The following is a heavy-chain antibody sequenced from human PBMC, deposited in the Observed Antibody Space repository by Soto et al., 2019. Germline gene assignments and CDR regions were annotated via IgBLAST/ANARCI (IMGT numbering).Heavy chain of an antibody. V-gene: IGHV3-53*01. D-gene: IGHD6-13*01. J-gene: IGHJ6*02. CDR3: ARDSIAGGYYYYYGLDV. CDR2: IYSGGST. Sequence: GGSLRLSCASSGFTVISNYMSWVRQAPGKGLEWISIIYSGGSTYYAESVKGRFTISRDNSKNTLYLQMYSLRAEDTAVYYCARDSIAGGYYYYYGLDVWGQGTTVTVSS. CDR1: GFTVISNY.